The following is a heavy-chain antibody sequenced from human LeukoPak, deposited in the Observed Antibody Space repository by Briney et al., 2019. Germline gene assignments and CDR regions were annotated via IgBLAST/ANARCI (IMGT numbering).Heavy chain of an antibody. CDR3: ARTPAQSFDWLSTSYYFDY. CDR2: IIPIVGTA. V-gene: IGHV1-69*06. Sequence: SVKVSCKASGGTFSSYAISWVRQAPGQGLEWMGGIIPIVGTANYAQKFQGRVTITADKSTSTAYMELSSLRSEDTAVYYCARTPAQSFDWLSTSYYFDYWGQGTLVTVSS. J-gene: IGHJ4*02. D-gene: IGHD3-9*01. CDR1: GGTFSSYA.